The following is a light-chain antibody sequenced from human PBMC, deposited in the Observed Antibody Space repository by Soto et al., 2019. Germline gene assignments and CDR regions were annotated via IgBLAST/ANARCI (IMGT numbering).Light chain of an antibody. Sequence: EIVLTQTPGTLSLSPGERATLSCRAIQSVSSSYLAWYQQKPGQAPRLLIYRASARATGIPARFSGSGSGTDFTLTISSLEPEDFAVYYCQQRSNWQGATFGGGTKVDI. CDR3: QQRSNWQGAT. CDR2: RAS. J-gene: IGKJ4*01. V-gene: IGKV3D-20*02. CDR1: QSVSSSY.